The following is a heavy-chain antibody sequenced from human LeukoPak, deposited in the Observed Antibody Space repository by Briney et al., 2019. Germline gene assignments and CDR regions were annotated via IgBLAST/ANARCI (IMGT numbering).Heavy chain of an antibody. CDR2: IIPIFGTA. D-gene: IGHD3-3*01. CDR3: AGRGDFWSGLLSAFDI. V-gene: IGHV1-69*13. J-gene: IGHJ3*02. Sequence: ASVKVSCKASGGTFSSCAISWVRQAPGQGLEWMGGIIPIFGTANYAQKFQGRVTITADESTSTAYMELSSLRSEDTAVYYCAGRGDFWSGLLSAFDIWGQGTMVTVSS. CDR1: GGTFSSCA.